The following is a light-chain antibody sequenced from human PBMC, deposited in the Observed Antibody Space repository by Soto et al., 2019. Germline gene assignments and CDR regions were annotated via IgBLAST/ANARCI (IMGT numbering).Light chain of an antibody. J-gene: IGLJ3*02. V-gene: IGLV9-49*01. CDR3: GADHGSGSLPSV. CDR1: SGYSNCK. CDR2: VGTGGNVG. Sequence: QLVLTQPPSASASLGASVTLTCTLSSGYSNCKVDWYQQRPGKGPWFVMRVGTGGNVGSKGNGIPDRFSVLGSGLNRFPTIKNIQEEDESDYHCGADHGSGSLPSVFGGGTKLTVL.